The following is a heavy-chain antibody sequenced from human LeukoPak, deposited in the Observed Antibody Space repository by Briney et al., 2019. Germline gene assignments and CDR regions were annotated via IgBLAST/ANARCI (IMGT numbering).Heavy chain of an antibody. CDR3: ARAARQWLVDDAFDI. Sequence: PGGSLRLSCAASGFTFSSYAMSWVRQAPGKGLEYVSAISSNGGSTYYANSVKGRFTISRDNSKNTLYLQMGSLRAEDMAVYYCARAARQWLVDDAFDIWGQGTMVTVSS. V-gene: IGHV3-64*01. CDR2: ISSNGGST. CDR1: GFTFSSYA. J-gene: IGHJ3*02. D-gene: IGHD6-19*01.